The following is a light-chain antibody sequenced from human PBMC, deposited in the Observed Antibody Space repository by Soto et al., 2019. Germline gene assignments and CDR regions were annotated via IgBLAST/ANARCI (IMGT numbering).Light chain of an antibody. CDR1: QSVFYSPTNKNN. CDR2: WAS. J-gene: IGKJ4*01. V-gene: IGKV4-1*01. CDR3: QQYYSLPLT. Sequence: DIVMTQSPDSLAVSLGERATINCRSSQSVFYSPTNKNNLAWYQQKPGQPPKLLIYWASTRQSGVPDRFSGSGSATDFTLTISSLQAEDVAVYYCQQYYSLPLTFGGGTKVEIK.